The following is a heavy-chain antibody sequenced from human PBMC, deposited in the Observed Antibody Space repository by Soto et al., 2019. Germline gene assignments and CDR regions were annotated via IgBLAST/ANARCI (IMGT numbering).Heavy chain of an antibody. J-gene: IGHJ4*02. V-gene: IGHV3-74*01. CDR3: ARPRPYCGGDCPDS. D-gene: IGHD2-21*02. CDR1: GFTFSSYW. Sequence: EVQLVESGGGLVQPGGSLRLSCAASGFTFSSYWMHWVRQAPGKGLVWVSRINSDGSSTSYADSVMGRFTISRDNAKNKLYLQMNSLRAEDTALYYCARPRPYCGGDCPDSWGQGTLVTVSS. CDR2: INSDGSST.